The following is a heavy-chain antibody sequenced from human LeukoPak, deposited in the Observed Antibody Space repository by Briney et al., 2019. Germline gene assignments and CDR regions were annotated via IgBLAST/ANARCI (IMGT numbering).Heavy chain of an antibody. D-gene: IGHD3-10*01. V-gene: IGHV1-58*02. Sequence: ASVKVSCKASGFTFTSSAMQWVRQARGQRLEWIGWIVAGSGNTNYAQKFQERVTITRDMSTSTAYMELSSLRSEDTAVYYCAADPMNYYGSGRGYYYGMDVWGQGTTVTVSS. CDR2: IVAGSGNT. CDR3: AADPMNYYGSGRGYYYGMDV. J-gene: IGHJ6*02. CDR1: GFTFTSSA.